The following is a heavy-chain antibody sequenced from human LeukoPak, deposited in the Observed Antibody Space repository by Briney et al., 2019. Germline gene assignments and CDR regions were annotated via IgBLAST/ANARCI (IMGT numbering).Heavy chain of an antibody. J-gene: IGHJ4*02. Sequence: SETLSLTCTVSGGSISSGGYYWSWIRQHPGKGLEWIGYIYYSGSTYYNPSLKSPVTISVDTSKSQFSLKLGTVTAADTAVYYCARGRVGSSPYFDYWGQGTLVTVSS. CDR1: GGSISSGGYY. CDR3: ARGRVGSSPYFDY. D-gene: IGHD2-2*01. V-gene: IGHV4-31*01. CDR2: IYYSGST.